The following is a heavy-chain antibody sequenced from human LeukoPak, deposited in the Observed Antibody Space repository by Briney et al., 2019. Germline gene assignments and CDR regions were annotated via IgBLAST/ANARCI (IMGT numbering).Heavy chain of an antibody. V-gene: IGHV1-2*02. CDR3: ARETTVTTYYYYGMDV. CDR2: INPNSGGT. J-gene: IGHJ6*02. CDR1: GYTFTGYY. Sequence: GASVKVSCKASGYTFTGYYMHWARQAPGQGLEWMGWINPNSGGTNYAQKFQGRVTMTRDTSISTAYMELSRLRSDDTAVYYCARETTVTTYYYYGMDVWGQGATVTVSS. D-gene: IGHD4-17*01.